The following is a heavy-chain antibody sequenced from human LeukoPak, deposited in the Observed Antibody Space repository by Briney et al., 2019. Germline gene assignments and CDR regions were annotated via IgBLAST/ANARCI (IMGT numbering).Heavy chain of an antibody. CDR3: ARQSLVDYSDSRGPFRWFDI. J-gene: IGHJ5*02. Sequence: SETLSLSCNVSGGSISSHYWSWIRQPPGKGLEWIGYIDHTGSTDCSPSLKSRVTISVDTSKNQVSLKLSYVTAADTAVYFCARQSLVDYSDSRGPFRWFDIWGRGTLVTVS. CDR1: GGSISSHY. D-gene: IGHD3-16*01. CDR2: IDHTGST. V-gene: IGHV4-59*11.